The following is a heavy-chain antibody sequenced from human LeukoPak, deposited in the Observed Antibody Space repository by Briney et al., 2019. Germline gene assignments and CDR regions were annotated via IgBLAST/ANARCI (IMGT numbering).Heavy chain of an antibody. CDR1: GFTFSNHG. CDR3: AKEVGVTTRGSFAY. J-gene: IGHJ4*02. V-gene: IGHV3-30*02. D-gene: IGHD1-26*01. Sequence: GGSLRLSCAASGFTFSNHGMLWVRQAPGKGLEWVAFIRYDGGNQYYADSVKGRFTISRDSSKNTLYLQMNSLRDEDTAVYYCAKEVGVTTRGSFAYWGQGTLVTVSS. CDR2: IRYDGGNQ.